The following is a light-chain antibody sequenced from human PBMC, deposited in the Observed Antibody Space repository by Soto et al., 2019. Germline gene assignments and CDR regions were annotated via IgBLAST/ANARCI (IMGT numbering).Light chain of an antibody. V-gene: IGLV4-60*02. CDR1: RGHSSYI. CDR3: ETWDSNPRV. J-gene: IGLJ2*01. Sequence: QLVLTQAASASASLGSSVRLTCTLLRGHSSYIIAWHHQQPGKAPRYLMKLEGIGSYNKGSGVPDRFSGSSSGADRYLTISTLHFEDEDNYDCETWDSNPRVFGGGTKVTV. CDR2: LEGIGSY.